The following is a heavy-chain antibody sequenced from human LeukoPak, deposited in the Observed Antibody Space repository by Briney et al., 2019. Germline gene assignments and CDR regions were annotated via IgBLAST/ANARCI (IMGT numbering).Heavy chain of an antibody. CDR2: ISSSSSTI. CDR3: ARDASINWNYWKNWFDP. D-gene: IGHD1-7*01. V-gene: IGHV3-48*01. CDR1: GFTFSSYS. J-gene: IGHJ5*02. Sequence: PGGSLRLSCAASGFTFSSYSMNWVRQAPGKGLEWVSYISSSSSTIYYADSVKGRFTISRDNAKNSLYLQMNSLRAEDTAVYYCARDASINWNYWKNWFDPWGQGTLVTVSS.